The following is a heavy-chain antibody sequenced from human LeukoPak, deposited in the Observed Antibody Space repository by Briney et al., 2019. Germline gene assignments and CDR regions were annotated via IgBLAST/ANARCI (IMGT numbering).Heavy chain of an antibody. Sequence: SETLSLTCAVYGGSFSGYYWSWIRQLPGKGLEWIGEINHSGSTNYHPSLKSRVTISVDTPKNQFSLKLSSVAAADTAVYYCARGGYCSSTSCPPYYYYYGMDVWGQGTTVTVSS. J-gene: IGHJ6*02. CDR3: ARGGYCSSTSCPPYYYYYGMDV. D-gene: IGHD2-2*01. V-gene: IGHV4-34*01. CDR2: INHSGST. CDR1: GGSFSGYY.